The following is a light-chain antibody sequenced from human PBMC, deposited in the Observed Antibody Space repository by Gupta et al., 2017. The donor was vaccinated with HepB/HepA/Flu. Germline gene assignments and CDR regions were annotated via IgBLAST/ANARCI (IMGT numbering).Light chain of an antibody. J-gene: IGKJ2*04. Sequence: DIQLTQSPSALSASIGDRVTLTCRASQSILTYLAWYQLKPGQAPKLLIYKASNLQSGVPSRFSGSGSGTEFTLTSNSLQPDDFATYYCQQFKTYPCSFGQGTNLEIK. CDR1: QSILTY. CDR3: QQFKTYPCS. V-gene: IGKV1-5*03. CDR2: KAS.